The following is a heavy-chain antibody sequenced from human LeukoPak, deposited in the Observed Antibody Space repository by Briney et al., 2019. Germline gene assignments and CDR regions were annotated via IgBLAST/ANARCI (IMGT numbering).Heavy chain of an antibody. Sequence: ASVKVSCKASGYTFTSYAMNWVRQAPGQGLEWMGWINTNTGNPTYAQGFTGRFVFSLDTSVSTAYLQIGSLKAEDTAVYYCARVSYSSSWDGYRVNWFDPWGQGTLVTVSS. CDR3: ARVSYSSSWDGYRVNWFDP. V-gene: IGHV7-4-1*01. D-gene: IGHD6-13*01. CDR2: INTNTGNP. J-gene: IGHJ5*02. CDR1: GYTFTSYA.